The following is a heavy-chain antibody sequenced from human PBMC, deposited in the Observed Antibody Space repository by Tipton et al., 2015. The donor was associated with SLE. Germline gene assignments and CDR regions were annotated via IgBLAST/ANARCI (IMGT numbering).Heavy chain of an antibody. J-gene: IGHJ4*02. CDR1: GFTFNNYA. D-gene: IGHD3-16*01. Sequence: SLRLSCAASGFTFNNYAMSWVRQAPGKGLEWVSSISGSDGGTYYADSVKGRFTISRDNSKNTLFLQMHSLRGEDTAIYYCAKTFGMIDPFDYWGQGTLVTVSS. CDR2: ISGSDGGT. CDR3: AKTFGMIDPFDY. V-gene: IGHV3-23*01.